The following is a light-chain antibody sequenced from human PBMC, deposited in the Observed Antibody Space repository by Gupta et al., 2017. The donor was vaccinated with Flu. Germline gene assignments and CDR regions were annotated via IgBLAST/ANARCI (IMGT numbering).Light chain of an antibody. CDR3: QVWDSSSDHRV. J-gene: IGLJ3*02. Sequence: SYVLTQPTSVSEAPGQTASITCGGNNVGSKRVHWYRQKPGQAPVLVVYNDNDRPSGIPERFSGSNSGTTATLTISRVEAGDEADYYCQVWDSSSDHRVFGGGTKLTVL. V-gene: IGLV3-21*02. CDR1: NVGSKR. CDR2: NDN.